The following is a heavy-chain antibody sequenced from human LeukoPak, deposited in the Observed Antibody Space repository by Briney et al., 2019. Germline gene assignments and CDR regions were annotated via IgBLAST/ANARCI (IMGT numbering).Heavy chain of an antibody. V-gene: IGHV1-2*02. D-gene: IGHD2-21*01. J-gene: IGHJ5*02. CDR1: GYSFTHYY. CDR2: INPNSGGT. CDR3: ARADRLDGGPYLIGP. Sequence: ASVKVSCKTSGYSFTHYYMHWVRQAPGQGLEWMGWINPNSGGTSSAQKFQGRVTMTRDTSITTVYMEVSWLTSDDTAIYYCARADRLDGGPYLIGPWGQGTLVTVSS.